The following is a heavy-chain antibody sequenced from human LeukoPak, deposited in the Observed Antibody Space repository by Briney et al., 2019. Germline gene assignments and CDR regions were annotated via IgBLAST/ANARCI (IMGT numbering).Heavy chain of an antibody. D-gene: IGHD4-17*01. CDR1: GFTFSDYY. J-gene: IGHJ4*02. V-gene: IGHV3-11*01. Sequence: PGGSLRLSCAASGFTFSDYYMSWIRQAPGKGLEWVSYMSSSGDTIYYADSVKGQFTISRDNAKNSLYLQMNNLRAEDTAVYYCARANFYGEDYWGQGTLVTVSS. CDR3: ARANFYGEDY. CDR2: MSSSGDTI.